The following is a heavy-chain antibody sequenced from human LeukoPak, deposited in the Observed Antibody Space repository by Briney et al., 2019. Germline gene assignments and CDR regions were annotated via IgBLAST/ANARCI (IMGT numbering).Heavy chain of an antibody. J-gene: IGHJ4*02. Sequence: TSETLSLTCAVYGGSFSGYYWSWIRQPPGKGLEWIGEINHSGSTNYNPSLKSRVTISVDTSKNQFSLKLSSVTAADTAVYYCARQSGGVGTKLDYWGQGTLVTVSS. CDR3: ARQSGGVGTKLDY. D-gene: IGHD3-16*01. CDR1: GGSFSGYY. CDR2: INHSGST. V-gene: IGHV4-34*01.